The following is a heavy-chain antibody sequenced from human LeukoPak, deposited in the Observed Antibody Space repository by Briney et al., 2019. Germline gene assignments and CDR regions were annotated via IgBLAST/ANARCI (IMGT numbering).Heavy chain of an antibody. J-gene: IGHJ4*02. CDR3: ARGGFTRFDY. CDR1: GFSFTSYW. V-gene: IGHV3-7*05. D-gene: IGHD3-10*01. Sequence: PGGSLRLSCAASGFSFTSYWMSWVRQAPGKGLEWVASIKEDGSEKYYADSVKGRFSISRDNAKNSLYLQMNSLRVEDTAVYYCARGGFTRFDYWGQGTLVTVSP. CDR2: IKEDGSEK.